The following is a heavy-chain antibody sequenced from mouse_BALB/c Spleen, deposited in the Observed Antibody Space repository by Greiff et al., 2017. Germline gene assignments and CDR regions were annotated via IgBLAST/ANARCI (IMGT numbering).Heavy chain of an antibody. J-gene: IGHJ2*01. D-gene: IGHD1-1*01. CDR2: IYPGNVNT. CDR3: ATGVATVSPGY. CDR1: GYTFTSYY. V-gene: IGHV1S56*01. Sequence: QVQLQQSGPELVKPGASVRISCKASGYTFTSYYIHWVKQRPGQGLEWIGWIYPGNVNTKYNEKFKGKATLTADKSSSTAYMQLSSLTSEDSAVYFCATGVATVSPGYWGQGTTLTVSS.